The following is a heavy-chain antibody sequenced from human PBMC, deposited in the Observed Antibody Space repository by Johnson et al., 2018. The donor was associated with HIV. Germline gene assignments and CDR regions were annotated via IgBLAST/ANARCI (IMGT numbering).Heavy chain of an antibody. CDR1: GFTFSNAW. D-gene: IGHD2-2*01. J-gene: IGHJ3*02. V-gene: IGHV3-15*01. Sequence: EVHLVESGGSVVRPGGSLRLSCATSGFTFSNAWMSWVRQAPGKGLEWVGRIKSKTDGGTTDYAAPVKGRFTISRDDSKNTLYLQMNSLKTEDTAVYYCTTDPPGMSSTSERDAFDIWGQGTMVTVSS. CDR3: TTDPPGMSSTSERDAFDI. CDR2: IKSKTDGGTT.